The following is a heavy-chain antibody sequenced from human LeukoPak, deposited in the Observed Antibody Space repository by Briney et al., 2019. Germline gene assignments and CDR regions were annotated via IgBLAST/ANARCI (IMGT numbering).Heavy chain of an antibody. J-gene: IGHJ4*02. CDR2: ISSSSSFI. CDR3: ARDSPLFVDY. Sequence: GGSLRLSCAASGFSLSTYSMNWVRQAPGKGLEWVSYISSSSSFIYYADSVKGRFTISRDNAKNSLYLQMNSLRAQETAVYYCARDSPLFVDYWGQGVLVTVSS. V-gene: IGHV3-21*01. D-gene: IGHD3-3*01. CDR1: GFSLSTYS.